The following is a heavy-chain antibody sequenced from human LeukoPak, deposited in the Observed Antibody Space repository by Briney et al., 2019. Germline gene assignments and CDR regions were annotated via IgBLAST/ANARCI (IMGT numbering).Heavy chain of an antibody. CDR2: VIPIIGSA. J-gene: IGHJ6*03. V-gene: IGHV1-69*05. CDR3: ARQNSNYYYYYMDV. D-gene: IGHD4-11*01. Sequence: SVKLSCKASGCTVCSYGINWLRGSPGQRLEWMVGVIPIIGSANNTQKFPGRVSITTDESTSTAYMVLSSLRSEDTAVYYCARQNSNYYYYYMDVWGRGTTVTVSS. CDR1: GCTVCSYG.